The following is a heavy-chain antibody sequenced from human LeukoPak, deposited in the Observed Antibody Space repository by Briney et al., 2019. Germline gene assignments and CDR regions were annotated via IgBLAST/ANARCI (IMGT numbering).Heavy chain of an antibody. CDR3: AKWGGYDPKLYYYYGMDV. J-gene: IGHJ6*02. D-gene: IGHD5-12*01. CDR1: GFTFSSYG. CDR2: ISYDGSNK. V-gene: IGHV3-30*18. Sequence: GGSLRLSCAASGFTFSSYGMHWVRQAPGKGLEWVAVISYDGSNKYYADSVKGRFTISRDNSKNPLYLQMNSLRAEDTAVYYCAKWGGYDPKLYYYYGMDVWGQGTTVTVSS.